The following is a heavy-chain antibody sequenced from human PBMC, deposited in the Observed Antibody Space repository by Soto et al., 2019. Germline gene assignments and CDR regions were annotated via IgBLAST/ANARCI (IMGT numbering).Heavy chain of an antibody. CDR3: AREVDTAMVRNYYYYYGMDV. D-gene: IGHD5-18*01. V-gene: IGHV3-23*01. Sequence: GGSLSLSCAASGFTFSDYYMTWIRQAPGKGLEWVSAICSSGGTTYNAASVKGRFTISRDNSKNTLYLQMNSLRAEDTAVYYCAREVDTAMVRNYYYYYGMDVWGQATTVTVSS. J-gene: IGHJ6*02. CDR2: ICSSGGTT. CDR1: GFTFSDYY.